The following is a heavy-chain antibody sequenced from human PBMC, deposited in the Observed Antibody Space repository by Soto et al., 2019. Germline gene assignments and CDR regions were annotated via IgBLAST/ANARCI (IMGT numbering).Heavy chain of an antibody. CDR1: GFNVSSNC. D-gene: IGHD4-17*01. CDR3: ARGHDYGEHSTRRIAAYFQY. Sequence: EVQMVESGGGLVQPGGSLRLSCAASGFNVSSNCMSWVRQAPGKGLEWVSVMYSGGSTYYADSVKGRFTISRHNSKNTLYLQMNSLRGEDMAVYYCARGHDYGEHSTRRIAAYFQYWGQGTRATVSS. V-gene: IGHV3-53*04. J-gene: IGHJ1*01. CDR2: MYSGGST.